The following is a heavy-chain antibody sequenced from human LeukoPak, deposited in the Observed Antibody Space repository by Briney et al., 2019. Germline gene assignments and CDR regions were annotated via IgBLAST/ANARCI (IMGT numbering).Heavy chain of an antibody. CDR2: IKQDGSEK. D-gene: IGHD3-3*01. V-gene: IGHV3-7*01. CDR3: ARPYYDFWSGRFLYFDY. Sequence: GGSLRLSCAASGFTFSSYWMCWVRQAPGKGLEWVANIKQDGSEKYYVDSVKGRFTISRDNAKNSLYLQMNSLRAEDMAVYYCARPYYDFWSGRFLYFDYWGQGTLVTVSS. CDR1: GFTFSSYW. J-gene: IGHJ4*02.